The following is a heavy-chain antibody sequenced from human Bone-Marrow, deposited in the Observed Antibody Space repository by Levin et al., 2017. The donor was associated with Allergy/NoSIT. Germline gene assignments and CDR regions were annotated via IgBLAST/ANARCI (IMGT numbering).Heavy chain of an antibody. CDR3: ARDPWTEDYDFWSGYYTGGAFDI. J-gene: IGHJ3*02. CDR1: GFTFSSYW. D-gene: IGHD3-3*01. Sequence: PGGSLRLSCAASGFTFSSYWMHWVRQAPGKGLVWVSRINSDGSSTSYADSVKGRFTISRDNAKNTLYLQMNSLRAEDTAVYYCARDPWTEDYDFWSGYYTGGAFDIWGQGTMVTVSS. V-gene: IGHV3-74*01. CDR2: INSDGSST.